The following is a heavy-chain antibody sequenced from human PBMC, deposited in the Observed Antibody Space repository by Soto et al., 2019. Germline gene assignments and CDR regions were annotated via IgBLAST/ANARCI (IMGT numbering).Heavy chain of an antibody. CDR2: ISSSSSTI. CDR3: ARDRKGYGNSGGGFDY. V-gene: IGHV3-48*02. Sequence: EVQLVESGGGLVQPGGSLRLSCAASGFTFSSYSMNWFRQAPGTGLEWVSYISSSSSTIYYADSVKGRFTITRDNAKNSLYLQMNSLRDEDTAVYYCARDRKGYGNSGGGFDYWGQGPLVNVSS. D-gene: IGHD5-12*01. CDR1: GFTFSSYS. J-gene: IGHJ4*02.